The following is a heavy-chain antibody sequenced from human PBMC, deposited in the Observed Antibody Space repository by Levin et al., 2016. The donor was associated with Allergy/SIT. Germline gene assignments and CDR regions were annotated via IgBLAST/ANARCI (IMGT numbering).Heavy chain of an antibody. CDR2: IKEDGNEE. V-gene: IGHV3-7*03. CDR3: AREIATVGQAWFDT. J-gene: IGHJ5*02. Sequence: ETLSLTCAASGFTFNTYWMSWVRQAPGKGLEWVANIKEDGNEEYYGDSVRGRFTISRDNAKNSLYLQMNSLRVEDTAVYYCAREIATVGQAWFDTWGQGTLVTVSS. CDR1: GFTFNTYW. D-gene: IGHD6-13*01.